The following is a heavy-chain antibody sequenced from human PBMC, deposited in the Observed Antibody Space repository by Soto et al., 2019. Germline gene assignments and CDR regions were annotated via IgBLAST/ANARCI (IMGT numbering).Heavy chain of an antibody. CDR1: GGSISSYY. Sequence: SETLSLTCTVSGGSISSYYWSWIRQPPGKGLEWIGYIYYSGSTNYNPSLKSRVTISVDTSKNQFSLKLNSMTAADTAVYYCARGMTTVTTLDYWGQGTLVTVSS. CDR3: ARGMTTVTTLDY. D-gene: IGHD4-4*01. J-gene: IGHJ4*02. CDR2: IYYSGST. V-gene: IGHV4-59*12.